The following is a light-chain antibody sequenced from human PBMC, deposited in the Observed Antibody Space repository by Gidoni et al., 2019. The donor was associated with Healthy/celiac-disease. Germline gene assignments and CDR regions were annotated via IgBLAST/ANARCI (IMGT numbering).Light chain of an antibody. CDR2: DAS. V-gene: IGKV1-5*01. J-gene: IGKJ1*01. CDR1: QSISSW. Sequence: DIQMTHSPSTLSASVGDRVTITCRASQSISSWLAWYQQKQGKAPKLLIYDASSLESGVPSRFSGSGSGTEFTLTISSLQPDDFATYYCQQYNRYGTFGQGTKVEIK. CDR3: QQYNRYGT.